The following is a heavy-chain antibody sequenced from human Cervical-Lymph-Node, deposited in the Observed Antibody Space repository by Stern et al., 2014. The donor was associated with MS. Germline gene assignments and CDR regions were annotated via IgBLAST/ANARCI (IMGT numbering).Heavy chain of an antibody. CDR3: ARDRLTGGAFDY. V-gene: IGHV1-46*01. D-gene: IGHD2-21*01. CDR2: INPSGGST. Sequence: VQLVQSGAEVKKPGASVKVSCKASGYTFTSYYMHWVRQAPGQGLEWMGIINPSGGSTSYAQKFQGRVTMTRDTSTSTVYMELSSPRSEDTAVYYCARDRLTGGAFDYWGQGTLVTVSS. J-gene: IGHJ4*02. CDR1: GYTFTSYY.